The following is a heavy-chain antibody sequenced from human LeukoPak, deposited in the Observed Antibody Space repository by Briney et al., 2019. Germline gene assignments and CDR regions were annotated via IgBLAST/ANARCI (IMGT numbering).Heavy chain of an antibody. CDR1: GGSISSGGYS. D-gene: IGHD3-9*01. CDR3: ARGRRDILTGYYYLDY. Sequence: PSETLSPTCGVSGGSISSGGYSWSWIRQPPGKGLEWIGYIYHSGSTYYNPSLKSRVTISVDRSKNQFSLKLSSVTAADTAVYYCARGRRDILTGYYYLDYWGQGTLVTVSS. J-gene: IGHJ4*02. CDR2: IYHSGST. V-gene: IGHV4-30-2*01.